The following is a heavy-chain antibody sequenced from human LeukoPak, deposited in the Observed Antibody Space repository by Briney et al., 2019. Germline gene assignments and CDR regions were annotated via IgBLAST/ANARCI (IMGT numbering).Heavy chain of an antibody. Sequence: PGGSLRLSCAASGFTVSSNYMSWVRQAPGKGLEWVSVIYNGGSTYYADSVKGRFTISRDNSKNTLYLQMNSLRAEDTAVYYCARGPLDYGDYTFDYWGQGTLVTVSS. CDR2: IYNGGST. D-gene: IGHD4-17*01. CDR3: ARGPLDYGDYTFDY. CDR1: GFTVSSNY. V-gene: IGHV3-66*02. J-gene: IGHJ4*02.